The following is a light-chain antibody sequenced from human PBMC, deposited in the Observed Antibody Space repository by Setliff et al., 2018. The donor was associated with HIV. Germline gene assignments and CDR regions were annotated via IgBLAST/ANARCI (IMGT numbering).Light chain of an antibody. CDR2: EVS. CDR1: NNDVGGYNY. J-gene: IGLJ2*01. CDR3: SSYTRTTSL. V-gene: IGLV2-14*01. Sequence: SALTQPASVSGSPGQSITISCSGTNNDVGGYNYVSWYQQHPGKAPKLIIYEVSNRPSGVSNRFSGSKSGNTASLTISGLQAEDEADYFCSSYTRTTSLFGGGTKVTVL.